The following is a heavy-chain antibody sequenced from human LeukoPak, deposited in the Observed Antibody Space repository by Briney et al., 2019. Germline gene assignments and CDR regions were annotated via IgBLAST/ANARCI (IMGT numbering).Heavy chain of an antibody. CDR3: AKEGVRGAFYYFDY. V-gene: IGHV3-30*18. Sequence: GRSLRLSCAASGFIFSSYGMHWVRQAPGKGLEWVAIISYDGSNKYYADSVKGRFTISRDNSKNTLYLKMNSLRAEDTAVYYCAKEGVRGAFYYFDYWGQGTLVTVSS. CDR1: GFIFSSYG. D-gene: IGHD3-10*01. J-gene: IGHJ4*02. CDR2: ISYDGSNK.